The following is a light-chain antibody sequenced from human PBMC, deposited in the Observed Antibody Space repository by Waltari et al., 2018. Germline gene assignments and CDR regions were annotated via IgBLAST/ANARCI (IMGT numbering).Light chain of an antibody. CDR2: KVS. CDR1: QSLVHSDGKTY. V-gene: IGKV2-30*02. CDR3: MQSTSWST. J-gene: IGKJ4*01. Sequence: DVVMTQSPLSLPVTLGQPASIPCRASQSLVHSDGKTYLNWFQQKPGQSQKRLIYKVSSRDTGVPERFSGSGSGTNFTLKISRVEADDVAVYYCMQSTSWSTFGGGTRVEIK.